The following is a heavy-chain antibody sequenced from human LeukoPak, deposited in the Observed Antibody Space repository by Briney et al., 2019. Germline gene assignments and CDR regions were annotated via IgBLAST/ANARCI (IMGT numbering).Heavy chain of an antibody. J-gene: IGHJ5*02. Sequence: ASVKVSCKASGGTFSSYAISWVRQAPGQGLEWMGGIIPIFGTANYAQKFQGRVTMTRDTSTSTVYMELSSLRSEDTAVYYCARAPMYSSSKYNWFDPWGQGTLVTVSS. V-gene: IGHV1-69*05. CDR1: GGTFSSYA. CDR2: IIPIFGTA. D-gene: IGHD6-13*01. CDR3: ARAPMYSSSKYNWFDP.